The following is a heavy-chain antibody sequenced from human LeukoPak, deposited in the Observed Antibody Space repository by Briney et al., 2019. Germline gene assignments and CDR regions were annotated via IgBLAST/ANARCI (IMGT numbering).Heavy chain of an antibody. J-gene: IGHJ4*02. Sequence: ASETLSLTCAVYAGSFSGYYWSWIRQPPGKGLEWIGEINHSGSTNYNPSLKSRATISVDTSKNQFSLKLSSVTAADTAVYYCARVSRYSGSYYIDYWGQGTLVTVSS. D-gene: IGHD1-26*01. V-gene: IGHV4-34*01. CDR3: ARVSRYSGSYYIDY. CDR2: INHSGST. CDR1: AGSFSGYY.